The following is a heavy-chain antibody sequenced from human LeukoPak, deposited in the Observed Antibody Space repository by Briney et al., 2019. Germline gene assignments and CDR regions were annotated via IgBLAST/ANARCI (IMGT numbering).Heavy chain of an antibody. D-gene: IGHD4-17*01. V-gene: IGHV1-8*01. CDR3: ASGYGDYVSFDY. CDR1: GYTFTSYD. CDR2: MNPNSGNT. J-gene: IGHJ4*02. Sequence: ASVKVSCKASGYTFTSYDINWVRQAPGQGLEWMGWMNPNSGNTGYAQKFQGRVTMTRNTSISTAYMEPSSPRSEDTAVYYCASGYGDYVSFDYWSQGTLVTVSS.